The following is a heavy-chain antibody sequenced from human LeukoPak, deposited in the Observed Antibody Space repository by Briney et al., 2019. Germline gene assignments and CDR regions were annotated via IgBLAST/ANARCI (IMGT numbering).Heavy chain of an antibody. CDR3: VRLYYYDSSLTPL. D-gene: IGHD3-22*01. V-gene: IGHV4-39*01. CDR1: GDFISSSTYY. J-gene: IGHJ4*02. Sequence: SETLSLTCTVSGDFISSSTYYWGWIRQPPGKGLDWIGNIYYTVKTYYNPSLYGRVTISTDTSNNQFSLELSSVTAADTAVYYCVRLYYYDSSLTPLWGQGTLVIVSS. CDR2: IYYTVKT.